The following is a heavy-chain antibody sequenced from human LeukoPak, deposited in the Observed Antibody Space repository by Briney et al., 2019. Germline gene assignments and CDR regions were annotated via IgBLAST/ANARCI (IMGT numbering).Heavy chain of an antibody. CDR1: GYSISSGYY. J-gene: IGHJ5*02. CDR2: IYHSGST. V-gene: IGHV4-38-2*02. Sequence: SETLSLTCTVSGYSISSGYYWGWIRQPPGKGLEWIGSIYHSGSTYYNPSLKSRVTISVDTSKNQFSLKLSSVTAADTAVYYCARGGRSYYGSGRYNPWGQGTLVTVSS. CDR3: ARGGRSYYGSGRYNP. D-gene: IGHD3-10*01.